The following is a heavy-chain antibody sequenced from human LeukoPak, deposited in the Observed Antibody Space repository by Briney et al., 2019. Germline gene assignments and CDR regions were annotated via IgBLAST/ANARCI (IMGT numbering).Heavy chain of an antibody. CDR2: ERYDGSDK. Sequence: GGSLRLSCAASAFTFSTYGMHWGRQAPGKGLEWVAFERYDGSDKYYADSVKGRFTISRDNSKNTLYLQMNSLRAEDTAVYYCATEALDFWGQGTLVTVSS. CDR3: ATEALDF. V-gene: IGHV3-30*02. J-gene: IGHJ4*02. CDR1: AFTFSTYG.